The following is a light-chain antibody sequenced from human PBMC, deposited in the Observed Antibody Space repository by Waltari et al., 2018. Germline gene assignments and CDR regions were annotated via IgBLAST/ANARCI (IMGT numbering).Light chain of an antibody. Sequence: QSALTQPRSVSGSPGQSVTISCTGTRRDVGNYNFVSWFQHHPGKVPKVVIYDVSERPSGVPDRFSGSKSGSTASLTISGLQADDEADYYCYSYAGTSTFVFGGGTKLTVL. J-gene: IGLJ2*01. CDR2: DVS. V-gene: IGLV2-11*01. CDR3: YSYAGTSTFV. CDR1: RRDVGNYNF.